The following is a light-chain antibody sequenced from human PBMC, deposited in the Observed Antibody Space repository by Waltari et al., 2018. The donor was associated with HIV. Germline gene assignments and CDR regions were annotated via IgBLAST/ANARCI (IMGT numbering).Light chain of an antibody. CDR2: SNN. Sequence: QSVLTPSPSASGTPGQRVTISCSGGSSTIGSSGLYWYQQFPGTAPKLLIYSNNQRPSGVPDRFSGSKSGTSASLAISGLQSEDEATYYCATLDDSLNGPIFGGGTRLTVL. J-gene: IGLJ2*01. CDR3: ATLDDSLNGPI. V-gene: IGLV1-44*01. CDR1: SSTIGSSG.